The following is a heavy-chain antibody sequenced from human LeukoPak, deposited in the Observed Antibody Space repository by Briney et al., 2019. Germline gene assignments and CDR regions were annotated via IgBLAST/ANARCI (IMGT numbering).Heavy chain of an antibody. V-gene: IGHV3-21*01. CDR2: ISGSSTYI. CDR3: ARDLLGSSLDAFDI. J-gene: IGHJ3*02. D-gene: IGHD3-10*01. CDR1: GFTFSSYD. Sequence: PGGSLRLSCAASGFTFSSYDMNWVRQAPGKGLEWVSSISGSSTYIYYADSVKGRFTISRDNAKNSLYLQMNSLRAEDTAVYYCARDLLGSSLDAFDIWGQGTMVTVSS.